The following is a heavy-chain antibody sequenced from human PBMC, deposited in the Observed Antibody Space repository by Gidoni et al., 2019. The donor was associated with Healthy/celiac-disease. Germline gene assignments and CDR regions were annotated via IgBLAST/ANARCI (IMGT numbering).Heavy chain of an antibody. Sequence: QVQLVQSGAEVKKPGSSVKVSCKASGGTFSSYAISWVRQAPGQGLEWMGRIIPILGIANYAQKFQGRVTITADKSTSTAYMELSSLRSEDTAVYYCARVVRDGDYPWYFDLWGRGTLVTVSS. CDR3: ARVVRDGDYPWYFDL. CDR2: IIPILGIA. D-gene: IGHD4-17*01. V-gene: IGHV1-69*04. J-gene: IGHJ2*01. CDR1: GGTFSSYA.